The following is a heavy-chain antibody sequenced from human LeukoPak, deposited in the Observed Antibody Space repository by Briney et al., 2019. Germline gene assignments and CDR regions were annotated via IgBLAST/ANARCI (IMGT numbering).Heavy chain of an antibody. CDR1: GYPFASYG. J-gene: IGHJ2*01. CDR3: ARDHGGKVDRYFDV. V-gene: IGHV1-18*01. D-gene: IGHD2-15*01. CDR2: ISAYKGNT. Sequence: ASVKVSCKASGYPFASYGVSWVRQAPGQGLEWMGRISAYKGNTNYAQKFQGRVTITTETSTSTAYMELRSLRSDDTAVYYCARDHGGKVDRYFDVWGRGTLVTVSS.